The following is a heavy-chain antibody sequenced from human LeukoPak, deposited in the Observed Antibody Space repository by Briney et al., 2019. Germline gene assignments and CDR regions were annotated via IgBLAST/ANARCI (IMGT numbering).Heavy chain of an antibody. Sequence: SVKVSCKASGGTFNNYTFNWVRQAPGQGLEWMGGIIPIFGTTNYAQNFQGRVTITADESTSTAYMELSSLRSEDTAVYYCARGFVRTTVYMDVWGKGTTVTISS. CDR1: GGTFNNYT. D-gene: IGHD3-10*02. V-gene: IGHV1-69*13. CDR3: ARGFVRTTVYMDV. CDR2: IIPIFGTT. J-gene: IGHJ6*03.